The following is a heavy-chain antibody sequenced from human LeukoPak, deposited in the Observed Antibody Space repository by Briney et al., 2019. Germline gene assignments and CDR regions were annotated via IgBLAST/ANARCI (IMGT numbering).Heavy chain of an antibody. J-gene: IGHJ4*02. CDR1: GSTFSSYA. CDR3: AKRYSSGWYSFDY. CDR2: ISGSGGST. D-gene: IGHD6-19*01. V-gene: IGHV3-23*01. Sequence: PGGSLRLSCAASGSTFSSYAMSWVRQAPGKGLEWVSAISGSGGSTYYADSVKGRFTISRDNSKNTLYLQMNSLRAEDTAVYYCAKRYSSGWYSFDYWGQGTLVTVSS.